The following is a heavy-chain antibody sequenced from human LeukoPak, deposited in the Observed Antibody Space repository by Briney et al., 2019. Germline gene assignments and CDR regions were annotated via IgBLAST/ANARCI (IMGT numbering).Heavy chain of an antibody. V-gene: IGHV4-34*01. Sequence: PSETLSLTCAVYGGSFSGYYWSWIRQPPGKGLEWIGEINHSGSTNYKPSLKSRVTISVDTSKNQFSLKLSSVTAADTAVYYCARGSRIVVVAATLDYWGQGTLVTVSS. CDR2: INHSGST. D-gene: IGHD2-15*01. CDR3: ARGSRIVVVAATLDY. J-gene: IGHJ4*02. CDR1: GGSFSGYY.